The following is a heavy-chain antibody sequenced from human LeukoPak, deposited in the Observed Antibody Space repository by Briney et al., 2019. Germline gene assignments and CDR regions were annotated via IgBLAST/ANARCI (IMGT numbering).Heavy chain of an antibody. CDR2: ISYDGSNK. V-gene: IGHV3-30*18. CDR1: GFTFSSYG. J-gene: IGHJ6*02. CDR3: AKDSYNPGGMDV. D-gene: IGHD1-1*01. Sequence: HPGGSLRLSCAASGFTFSSYGMHWVRQAPGKGLEWVAVISYDGSNKYYADSVKGRFTISRDNSKNTLYLQMNSLRAEDTAVNYCAKDSYNPGGMDVWGQGTTVTVSS.